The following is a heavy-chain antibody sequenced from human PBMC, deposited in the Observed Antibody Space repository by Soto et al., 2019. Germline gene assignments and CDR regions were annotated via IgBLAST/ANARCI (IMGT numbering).Heavy chain of an antibody. CDR3: ARDARYCSGGSCYPRGGMDV. Sequence: QVQLVQSGAEVKKPGSSVKVSCKASGGTFSSYTISWVRQAPGQRLEWMGRIIPILGIANYAQKFQGRVTITADKSTSTAYMELSSLRSEDTAVYYCARDARYCSGGSCYPRGGMDVWGQGTTVTVSS. CDR1: GGTFSSYT. V-gene: IGHV1-69*08. J-gene: IGHJ6*02. CDR2: IIPILGIA. D-gene: IGHD2-15*01.